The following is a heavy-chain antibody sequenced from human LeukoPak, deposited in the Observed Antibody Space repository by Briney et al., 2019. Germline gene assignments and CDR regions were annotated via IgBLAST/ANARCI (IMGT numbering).Heavy chain of an antibody. CDR3: AKDPGYSSGWYYVY. CDR2: ISGSGGST. J-gene: IGHJ4*02. Sequence: PGGSLRLSCAASGFTFSSYAMSWVRQAPGKGLEWVSAISGSGGSTYYADSVKGRFTISRDNSRTTLYLQMNSLRAEDTAVYYCAKDPGYSSGWYYVYWGLGTLVTVSS. V-gene: IGHV3-23*01. D-gene: IGHD6-19*01. CDR1: GFTFSSYA.